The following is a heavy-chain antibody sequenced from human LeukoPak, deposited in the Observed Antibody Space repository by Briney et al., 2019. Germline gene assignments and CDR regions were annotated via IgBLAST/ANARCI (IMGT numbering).Heavy chain of an antibody. D-gene: IGHD3-3*01. CDR2: IYHSGST. Sequence: PSGTLSLTCAVSGGSISSSNWWSWVRQPPGKGLEWIGEIYHSGSTNYNPSLKSRVTISVDKSKNQFSLKLSSVTAADTAVYYCARRVASDYYDFWSGYPGLDYWGQGTLVTVSS. CDR3: ARRVASDYYDFWSGYPGLDY. CDR1: GGSISSSNW. V-gene: IGHV4-4*02. J-gene: IGHJ4*02.